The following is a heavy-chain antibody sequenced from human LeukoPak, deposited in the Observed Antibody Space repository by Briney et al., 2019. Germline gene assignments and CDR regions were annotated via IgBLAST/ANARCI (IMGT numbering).Heavy chain of an antibody. D-gene: IGHD6-13*01. CDR2: INPNSGGT. CDR3: ARAKRIAAAGARSFDC. CDR1: GYTFTGYY. V-gene: IGHV1-2*02. Sequence: EASVKVSCKASGYTFTGYYMHWVRQAPGQGLEWMGWINPNSGGTNYAQKFQGRVTMTRDTSISTAYMELSRLRSDDTAVYYCARAKRIAAAGARSFDCWGQGTLVTVSS. J-gene: IGHJ4*02.